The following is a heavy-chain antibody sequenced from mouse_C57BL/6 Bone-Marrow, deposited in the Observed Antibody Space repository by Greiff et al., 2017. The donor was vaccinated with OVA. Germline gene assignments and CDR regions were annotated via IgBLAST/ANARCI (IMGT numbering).Heavy chain of an antibody. V-gene: IGHV1-82*01. CDR2: IYPGDGDT. J-gene: IGHJ3*01. CDR1: GYAFSSSW. Sequence: QVQLQQSGPELVKPGASVKISCKASGYAFSSSWMNWVKQRPGKGLEWIGRIYPGDGDTNYNGKFKGKATLTADKSSSTAYMQLSSLTSEDSAVYFCARFSRFAYWGQGTLVTVSA. CDR3: ARFSRFAY.